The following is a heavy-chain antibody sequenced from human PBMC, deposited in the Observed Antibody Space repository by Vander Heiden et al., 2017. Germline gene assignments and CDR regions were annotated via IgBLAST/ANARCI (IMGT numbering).Heavy chain of an antibody. D-gene: IGHD2-21*01. CDR1: GFDFSNHG. V-gene: IGHV3-33*01. J-gene: IGHJ4*02. Sequence: QVQLVESGGGVVQPGRSLRLTCATSGFDFSNHGMHGVRQAPGKGLELVAIIWYDGSNQSYADSVMGRFTISRDNSRNTLFLQMNSLRVEDTAVYFCARDPIVRWLPTGLFDNWGQGIRVTVSS. CDR2: IWYDGSNQ. CDR3: ARDPIVRWLPTGLFDN.